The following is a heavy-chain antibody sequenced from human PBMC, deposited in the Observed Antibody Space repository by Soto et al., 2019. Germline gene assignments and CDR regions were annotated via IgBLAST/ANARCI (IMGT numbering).Heavy chain of an antibody. D-gene: IGHD2-2*01. J-gene: IGHJ4*02. V-gene: IGHV3-21*01. Sequence: GGSLRLSCAASGFTFSSYSMNWVRQAPGKGLEWVSSISSSSSYIYYADSVKGRFTISRDNAKNSLYLQMNSLRAEDTAVYYCARIGYCISTSCYALDYWGQGTLVTVSS. CDR2: ISSSSSYI. CDR1: GFTFSSYS. CDR3: ARIGYCISTSCYALDY.